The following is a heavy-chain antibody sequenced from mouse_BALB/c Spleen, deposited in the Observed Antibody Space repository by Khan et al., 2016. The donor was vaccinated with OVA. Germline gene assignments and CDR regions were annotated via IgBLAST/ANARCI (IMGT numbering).Heavy chain of an antibody. CDR3: ARHAGGSIYYALDY. V-gene: IGHV10-1*02. CDR1: GFTFNTYA. CDR2: IRIKSNNYAT. Sequence: EVQLVESGGGLVQPKGSLKLSCTASGFTFNTYAMNWVRQAPGKGLEWVARIRIKSNNYATYYADSVKDRFTISRDESKSMIYLQMNNWKTEDTAMYSSARHAGGSIYYALDYWGQGTSVTVSS. D-gene: IGHD1-1*01. J-gene: IGHJ4*01.